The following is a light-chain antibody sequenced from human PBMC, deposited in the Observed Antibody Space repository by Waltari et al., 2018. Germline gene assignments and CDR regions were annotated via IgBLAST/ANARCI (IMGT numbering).Light chain of an antibody. V-gene: IGKV3-15*01. J-gene: IGKJ2*01. CDR2: DAS. CDR1: QSVTTN. CDR3: QQYDDWS. Sequence: EIVLTQSPATLSVSPGGRATLSCRAKQSVTTNLAWYQQSPGQAPSLLIYDASTRATCVPGRLSGSGSGTEFTLTISSLQSTDFAVYYCQQYDDWSFGQGTKLEIK.